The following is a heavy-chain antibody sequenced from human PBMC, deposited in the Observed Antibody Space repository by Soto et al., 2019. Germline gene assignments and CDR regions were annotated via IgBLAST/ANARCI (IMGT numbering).Heavy chain of an antibody. Sequence: QVQLVQSGAEVKKPGASVKISCKASGYTFIHYYIHWVRQAPGQGLEWMAIINPNGGSTNYAHRFQGRLTVTSDTCTATVSMELKSLESFATAVYFCARSLLQADAGGQGTLVSFSS. V-gene: IGHV1-46*01. CDR3: ARSLLQADA. CDR2: INPNGGST. D-gene: IGHD2-2*01. CDR1: GYTFIHYY. J-gene: IGHJ4*02.